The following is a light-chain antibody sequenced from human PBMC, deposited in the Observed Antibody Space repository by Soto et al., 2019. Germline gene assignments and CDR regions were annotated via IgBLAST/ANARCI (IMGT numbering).Light chain of an antibody. CDR2: EVT. J-gene: IGLJ1*01. CDR1: STDVGGYNY. CDR3: CSYAGSYSYV. V-gene: IGLV2-14*01. Sequence: QSVLAQPSSVSGSPGQSITISCTGTSTDVGGYNYVSWYQHHSGKAPKLLIYEVTNRPSGISDRFSGSKSVNTASLTISGLQAEEEADYYCCSYAGSYSYVFGTGTKVNDL.